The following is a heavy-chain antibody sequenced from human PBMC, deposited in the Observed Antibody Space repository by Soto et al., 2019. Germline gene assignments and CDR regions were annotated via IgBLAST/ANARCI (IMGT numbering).Heavy chain of an antibody. CDR1: GFTFSSYA. CDR2: ISGSGDST. J-gene: IGHJ4*02. Sequence: GGSLRLSCAASGFTFSSYAMHWVRQAPGKGLEWVSNISGSGDSTYYADSVKGRFTISRDNSKNTLFLQMNSLRAEDTAVYFCAKDPQQQLQPESFDHWGQGTLVTVSS. V-gene: IGHV3-23*01. D-gene: IGHD6-13*01. CDR3: AKDPQQQLQPESFDH.